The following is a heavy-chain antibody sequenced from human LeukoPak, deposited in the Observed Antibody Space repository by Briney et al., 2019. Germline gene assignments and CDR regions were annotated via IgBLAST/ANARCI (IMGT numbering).Heavy chain of an antibody. CDR3: ARRGSGWYQFGMDV. J-gene: IGHJ6*02. CDR1: GGSISSYF. Sequence: SETLSLTCTVSGGSISSYFWSWIRQPPGKGLEWIGNIYYSGRTNYNPSLKSRVTVSVDTSKNQFSLKLSSMTAADTAVYYCARRGSGWYQFGMDVWGQGTTVTVSS. V-gene: IGHV4-59*08. CDR2: IYYSGRT. D-gene: IGHD6-19*01.